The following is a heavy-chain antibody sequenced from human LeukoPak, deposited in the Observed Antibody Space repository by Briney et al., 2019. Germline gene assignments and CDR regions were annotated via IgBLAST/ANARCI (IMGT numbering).Heavy chain of an antibody. J-gene: IGHJ4*02. Sequence: PSETLSLTCAVYGGSFSGYYWSWIRQPPGKGLEWIGYIYYSGSTNYNPSLKSRVTISVDTSKNQFSLKLSSVTAADTAVYYCARDEGRDGYISYWGQGTLVTVSS. CDR2: IYYSGST. CDR1: GGSFSGYY. D-gene: IGHD5-24*01. V-gene: IGHV4-59*01. CDR3: ARDEGRDGYISY.